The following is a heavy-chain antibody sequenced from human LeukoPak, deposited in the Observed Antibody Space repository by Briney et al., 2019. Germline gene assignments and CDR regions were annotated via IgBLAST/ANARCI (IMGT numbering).Heavy chain of an antibody. Sequence: ASVKVSCKASGYTFTGYYMHWVRQAPGQGLEWMGGIIPVFGTANYVQKFQGRVSMTRDTSTSTAYMELSSLRSEDTAVYYCARAQGEMATIVSAFDIWGQGTMVTVSS. V-gene: IGHV1-2*02. CDR3: ARAQGEMATIVSAFDI. CDR2: IIPVFGTA. J-gene: IGHJ3*02. CDR1: GYTFTGYY. D-gene: IGHD5-24*01.